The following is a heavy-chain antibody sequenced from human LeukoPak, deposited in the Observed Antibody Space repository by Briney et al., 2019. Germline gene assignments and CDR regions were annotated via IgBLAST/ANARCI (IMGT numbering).Heavy chain of an antibody. CDR3: ARQPYDFWSGSYTGGFDY. D-gene: IGHD3-3*01. V-gene: IGHV4-39*01. J-gene: IGHJ4*02. Sequence: SETLSLTCTVSGGSISSSSYYWGWIRQPPGKGLEWIGSIYYSGSTYYNPSLKSRVIISADTSKNQFSLKLTSVTAADTAVYYCARQPYDFWSGSYTGGFDYWGQGTLVTVSS. CDR1: GGSISSSSYY. CDR2: IYYSGST.